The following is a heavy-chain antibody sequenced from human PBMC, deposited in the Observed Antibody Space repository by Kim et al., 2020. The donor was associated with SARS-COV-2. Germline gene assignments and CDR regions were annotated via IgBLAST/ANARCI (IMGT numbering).Heavy chain of an antibody. J-gene: IGHJ3*02. V-gene: IGHV1-58*01. CDR3: AADSTARFSSAWIDAFDI. Sequence: SVKVSCNTSGFPSTTSAVQWVRQARGQPLEWIGWIVIGSGLTSYAQKFRERVTIANDMSTRTVYMELRSLRSEDTAVYYCAADSTARFSSAWIDAFDIWGQGTLITVS. CDR1: GFPSTTSA. D-gene: IGHD3-22*01. CDR2: IVIGSGLT.